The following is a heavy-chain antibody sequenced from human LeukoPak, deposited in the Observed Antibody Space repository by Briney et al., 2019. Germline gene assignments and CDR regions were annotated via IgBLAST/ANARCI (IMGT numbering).Heavy chain of an antibody. CDR3: ARATYYDFWSGHPAGYFDY. V-gene: IGHV3-30*04. J-gene: IGHJ4*02. D-gene: IGHD3-3*01. CDR2: ISYDGSNK. CDR1: GFTFSSYA. Sequence: PGRSLRLSCAASGFTFSSYAMHWVRQAPGKGLEWVAVISYDGSNKYYADSVKGRFTISRDNSKNTLYLQMNSLRAEDTAVYYCARATYYDFWSGHPAGYFDYWGQGTLVTVSS.